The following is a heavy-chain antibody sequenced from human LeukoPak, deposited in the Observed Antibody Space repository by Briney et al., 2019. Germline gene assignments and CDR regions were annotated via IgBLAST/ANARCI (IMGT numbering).Heavy chain of an antibody. J-gene: IGHJ4*02. V-gene: IGHV1-18*01. Sequence: ASVKVSCKASGYTFNSYGISWVRQAPGQGLEWMGWISGYNGNTNYAQKFQGGVTMTTDTSTSTAYMEVRSLRSDDTAVYYCARDQFLLGYCSGGRGCRRAYYFDYWGQGTLVTVSS. D-gene: IGHD2-15*01. CDR3: ARDQFLLGYCSGGRGCRRAYYFDY. CDR1: GYTFNSYG. CDR2: ISGYNGNT.